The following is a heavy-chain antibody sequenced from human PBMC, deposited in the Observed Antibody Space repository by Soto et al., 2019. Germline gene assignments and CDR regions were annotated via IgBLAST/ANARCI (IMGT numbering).Heavy chain of an antibody. CDR2: ISSSGNYA. V-gene: IGHV3-21*04. J-gene: IGHJ4*02. D-gene: IGHD3-16*02. Sequence: GGSLRLSCAASGFTFSSYSMNWVRQAAGKGLEWVPCISSSGNYAYYADSVKGRFTISRGNSKNTLYLQMNGLRADDTALYFCAKSRVFIGAIVTLLDSWGQGTQVTVSS. CDR1: GFTFSSYS. CDR3: AKSRVFIGAIVTLLDS.